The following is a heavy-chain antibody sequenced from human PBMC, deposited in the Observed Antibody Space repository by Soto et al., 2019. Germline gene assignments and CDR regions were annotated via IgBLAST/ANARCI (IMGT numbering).Heavy chain of an antibody. Sequence: QVQLQESGPGLVKPSQTLSLSCTLSGDSISSGNYYWGWIRHSPGKGLEWIAYINYRGNTYWNQSHRRRITMSVDPRKNQFSLKLRSVTAASTAAYYCARVPPGSGTFFICYYVMDVWGQGTTVTVSS. CDR1: GDSISSGNYY. CDR3: ARVPPGSGTFFICYYVMDV. D-gene: IGHD3-10*01. CDR2: INYRGNT. V-gene: IGHV4-30-4*01. J-gene: IGHJ6*02.